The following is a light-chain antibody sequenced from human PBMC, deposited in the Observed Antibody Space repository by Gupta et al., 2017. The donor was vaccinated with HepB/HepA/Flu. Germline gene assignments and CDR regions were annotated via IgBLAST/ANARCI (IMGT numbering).Light chain of an antibody. Sequence: EIVLTQSPAILSLSPGVRAPLSRRASQSVSRYLAWYQQKPGQAPRLFIYDASNRATGIPARFSGSGSGTDFTLTIDSLEPEDFAVYYCQQRLNWPITFGQGTRLEIK. CDR2: DAS. J-gene: IGKJ5*01. CDR1: QSVSRY. CDR3: QQRLNWPIT. V-gene: IGKV3-11*01.